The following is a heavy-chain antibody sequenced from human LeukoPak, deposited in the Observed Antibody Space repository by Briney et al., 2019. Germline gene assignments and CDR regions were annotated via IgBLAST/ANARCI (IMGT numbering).Heavy chain of an antibody. Sequence: GGSLRLSCAASGFTFSSYDMHWVRQATGKGLEWVSVIGTSGDTYYAGSVKGRFTISRENAENSLYLQMNSLTAGDTAVYFCSRVGSSGWPNYFDSWGQGTLVTVSS. CDR2: IGTSGDT. J-gene: IGHJ4*02. V-gene: IGHV3-13*04. CDR1: GFTFSSYD. CDR3: SRVGSSGWPNYFDS. D-gene: IGHD6-19*01.